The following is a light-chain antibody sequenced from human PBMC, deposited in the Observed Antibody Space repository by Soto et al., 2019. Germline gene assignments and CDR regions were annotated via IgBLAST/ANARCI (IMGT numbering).Light chain of an antibody. CDR2: SNN. J-gene: IGLJ3*02. CDR3: AAWDDSVWV. Sequence: QSVLTQPPSASGTPGQRVTISCSGSSSNIGSNTVNWYQQLPGTAPKLLIYSNNQRPSGVPDRFSGSKSGTSASLAISGLQSEDEADYYCAAWDDSVWVFGGGTKVTVL. V-gene: IGLV1-44*01. CDR1: SSNIGSNT.